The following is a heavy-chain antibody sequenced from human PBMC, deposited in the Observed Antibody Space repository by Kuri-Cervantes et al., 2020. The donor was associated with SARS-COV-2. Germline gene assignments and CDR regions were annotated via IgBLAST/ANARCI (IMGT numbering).Heavy chain of an antibody. CDR1: GFTFSSYA. J-gene: IGHJ4*02. V-gene: IGHV3-30-3*01. D-gene: IGHD3-16*02. CDR2: ISYDGSNK. CDR3: ARSYYDYIWGSYRPEALDY. Sequence: GESLKISCAASGFTFSSYAMHWVRQAPGKGLGWVAVISYDGSNKYYADSVKGRFTISRDNSKNTLYLQMNSLRAEDTAVYYCARSYYDYIWGSYRPEALDYWGQGTLVTVSS.